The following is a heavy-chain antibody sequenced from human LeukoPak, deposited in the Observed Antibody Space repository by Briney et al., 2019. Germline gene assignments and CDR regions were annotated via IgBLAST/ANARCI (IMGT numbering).Heavy chain of an antibody. CDR2: ISSSGSTI. CDR3: ARNILTGYYLFDY. V-gene: IGHV3-48*03. Sequence: GGSLRLSCAASGFTFSSYEMNWVRQAPGKGLEWVSYISSSGSTIYYADSVKGRFTISRDNAKNSLYLQMNSLRAEDTAVYYCARNILTGYYLFDYWGQGTLVTVSS. D-gene: IGHD3-9*01. J-gene: IGHJ4*02. CDR1: GFTFSSYE.